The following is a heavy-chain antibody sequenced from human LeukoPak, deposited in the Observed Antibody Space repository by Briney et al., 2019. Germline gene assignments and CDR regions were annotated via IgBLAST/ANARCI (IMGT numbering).Heavy chain of an antibody. V-gene: IGHV4-39*01. Sequence: SETLSLTCTVSGDSISSSGYYWGWIRQPPGKGLEWIGSISYSGSTSYNPSLNSRVTISVDASKNQFSLKLSSVTAADTAVYYCARHFGYWGQGTLVTVSS. CDR1: GDSISSSGYY. CDR2: ISYSGST. J-gene: IGHJ4*02. CDR3: ARHFGY.